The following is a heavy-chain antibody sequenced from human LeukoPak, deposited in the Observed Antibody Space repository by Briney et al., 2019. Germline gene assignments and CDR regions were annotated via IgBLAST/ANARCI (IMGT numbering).Heavy chain of an antibody. Sequence: GASVKVSCKVSGNSLRDTSIHWVRQAPGQWLEWMGGFEPEDGEPIFAQTFQGRLSMTEDTSTDTAHMELSSLTVEDTAVYYCATADKWEPLDYWGQRTLVTVSS. CDR3: ATADKWEPLDY. V-gene: IGHV1-24*01. J-gene: IGHJ4*02. CDR1: GNSLRDTS. D-gene: IGHD1-26*01. CDR2: FEPEDGEP.